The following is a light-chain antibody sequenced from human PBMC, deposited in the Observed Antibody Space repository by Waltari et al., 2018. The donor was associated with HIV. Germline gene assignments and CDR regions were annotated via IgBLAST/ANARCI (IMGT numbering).Light chain of an antibody. CDR3: SSYTVTSTLI. Sequence: QSALTQPASVSGSLGQSITISCTGSSSDVGAYKYVSWYQQHPGKAPKLLIYEVRDRPSVVSNRFSGSKSGNTASLTISGLRAEDEATYYCSSYTVTSTLIFGGGTDLTV. J-gene: IGLJ2*01. CDR1: SSDVGAYKY. CDR2: EVR. V-gene: IGLV2-14*01.